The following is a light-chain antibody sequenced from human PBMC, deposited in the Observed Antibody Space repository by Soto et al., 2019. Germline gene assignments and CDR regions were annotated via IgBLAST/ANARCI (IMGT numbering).Light chain of an antibody. CDR3: LQQYNSYS. J-gene: IGKJ1*01. Sequence: DIQMTQSPPSLSASVGDRVTITCRASQDVSNDLGWFQQKPGKAPKRLIFGASNLESGVPSRFSGTGSGTEFILTITNLQPEDFATYYCLQQYNSYSFGQGTKVDIK. CDR1: QDVSND. CDR2: GAS. V-gene: IGKV1-17*02.